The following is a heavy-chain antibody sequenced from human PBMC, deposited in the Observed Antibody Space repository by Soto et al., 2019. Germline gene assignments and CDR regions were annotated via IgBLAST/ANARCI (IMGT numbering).Heavy chain of an antibody. J-gene: IGHJ6*02. V-gene: IGHV2-70*13. CDR3: ARSIRGPRRFNGMDV. D-gene: IGHD1-20*01. CDR2: IERDDDDK. CDR1: GFSLTSPGMC. Sequence: SGPTLVNPTETLTLTCTFSGFSLTSPGMCVSWIRQPPGKALEWLALIERDDDDKYYSTSLKTRLTISKDTRKNRVVLTMANMEPADTGTYYCARSIRGPRRFNGMDVWGRGTTVTLSS.